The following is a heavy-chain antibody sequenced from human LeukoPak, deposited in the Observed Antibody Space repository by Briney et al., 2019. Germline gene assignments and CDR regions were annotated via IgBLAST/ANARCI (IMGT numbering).Heavy chain of an antibody. J-gene: IGHJ3*02. Sequence: SQTLSLTCAVYGGSISSGGYSWSWIRQPPGKGLEWIGYIYHSGSTYYNPSLKSRVTISVDRSKNQFSLKLSSVTAADTAVYYCARVRMVRGVIDAFDIWGQGTMVTVSS. CDR3: ARVRMVRGVIDAFDI. CDR1: GGSISSGGYS. CDR2: IYHSGST. D-gene: IGHD3-10*01. V-gene: IGHV4-30-2*01.